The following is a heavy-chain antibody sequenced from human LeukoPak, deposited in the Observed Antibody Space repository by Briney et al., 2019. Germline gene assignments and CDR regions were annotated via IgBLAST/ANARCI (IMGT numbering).Heavy chain of an antibody. CDR3: ARHPSPQLHHFDY. CDR2: INPTGDSI. V-gene: IGHV1-46*01. J-gene: IGHJ4*02. Sequence: GASVKVSCKASGYTFTNYYIHWVRQAPGQGLEWMGIINPTGDSISYAQKFQARVTMTRDTSTNTVYMELSSLRSEDTAVYYCARHPSPQLHHFDYWGQGTLVTVSS. D-gene: IGHD2-2*01. CDR1: GYTFTNYY.